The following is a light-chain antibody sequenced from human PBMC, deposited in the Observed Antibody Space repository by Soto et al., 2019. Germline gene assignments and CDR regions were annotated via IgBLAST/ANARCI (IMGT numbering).Light chain of an antibody. V-gene: IGLV1-47*01. CDR1: SSNIGSNY. J-gene: IGLJ1*01. CDR3: AAWDDSLSAYYV. CDR2: RNN. Sequence: QSVLTQPPSASGTPGQRVTISYSGSSSNIGSNYVYWYQQLPGTAPKLLIYRNNQRPSGVPDRFSGSKSGTSASLAISGLRSEDEADYYCAAWDDSLSAYYVFGTGTKVTVL.